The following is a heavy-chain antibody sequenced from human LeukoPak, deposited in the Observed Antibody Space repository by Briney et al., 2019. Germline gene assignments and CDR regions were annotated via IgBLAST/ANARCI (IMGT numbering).Heavy chain of an antibody. D-gene: IGHD6-13*01. CDR3: ARGYSSSWYYFDY. V-gene: IGHV4-59*08. J-gene: IGHJ4*02. CDR2: VHYSGST. CDR1: GGSISNYY. Sequence: SETLSLTCTVSGGSISNYYWSWIRQPPGKGLEWIGYVHYSGSTNYNPSLKSRATISVDTSKSQYSLKLSSVTAADTAIYYCARGYSSSWYYFDYWGQGTLVTVSS.